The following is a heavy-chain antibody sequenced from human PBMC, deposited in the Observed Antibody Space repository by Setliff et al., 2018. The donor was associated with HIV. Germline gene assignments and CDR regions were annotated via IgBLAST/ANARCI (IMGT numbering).Heavy chain of an antibody. CDR3: ARDRASVRDTIFGGAQYYYYMDV. J-gene: IGHJ6*03. V-gene: IGHV3-7*01. Sequence: GGSLRLSCAASGFTFSDYWMSWVRQAPGKGLEWAASIREGGSEKYYVASVKGRFTMSRDNAKNSLYLQMNSLRADDTAVYYCARDRASVRDTIFGGAQYYYYMDVWGKGTTVTVSS. D-gene: IGHD3-3*01. CDR1: GFTFSDYW. CDR2: IREGGSEK.